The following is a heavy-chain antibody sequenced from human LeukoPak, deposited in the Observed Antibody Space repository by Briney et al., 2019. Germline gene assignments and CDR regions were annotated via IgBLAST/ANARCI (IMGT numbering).Heavy chain of an antibody. D-gene: IGHD1-20*01. CDR3: ARRRYNWNAIDY. V-gene: IGHV3-11*01. Sequence: GGSLRLSCAASGFTFSDYYMSWTRQAAGKGLEWVSYISSSGNIIYYADSVKGRFTISRDSAKNSLYLQMNSLRAEDTAVYYCARRRYNWNAIDYWGQGTLVTVSS. CDR2: ISSSGNII. CDR1: GFTFSDYY. J-gene: IGHJ4*02.